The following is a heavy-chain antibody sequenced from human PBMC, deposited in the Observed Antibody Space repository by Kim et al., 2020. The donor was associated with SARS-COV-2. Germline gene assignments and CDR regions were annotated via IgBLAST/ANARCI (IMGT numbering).Heavy chain of an antibody. CDR2: IYYSGST. J-gene: IGHJ4*02. Sequence: SETLSLTCTVSGGSISSGGYYWSWIRQHPGKGLEWIGYIYYSGSTYYNPSLKSRVTISVDTSKNQFSLKLSSVTAADTAVYYCACYLFCSGGSCYKTFDYWGQGTLVTVSS. V-gene: IGHV4-31*03. CDR3: ACYLFCSGGSCYKTFDY. D-gene: IGHD2-15*01. CDR1: GGSISSGGYY.